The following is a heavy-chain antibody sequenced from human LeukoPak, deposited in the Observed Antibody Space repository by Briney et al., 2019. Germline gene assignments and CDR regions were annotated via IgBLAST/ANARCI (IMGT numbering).Heavy chain of an antibody. CDR2: ISGSGGST. D-gene: IGHD6-19*01. CDR3: AKRDRIAVAGYYHYYMGV. J-gene: IGHJ6*03. V-gene: IGHV3-23*01. Sequence: GGSLRLSCAASGFTFSSYAMSWVRQAPGKGLEWVSAISGSGGSTYYADSVKGRFTISRDNSKNTLYLQMNSLRAEDTAVYYCAKRDRIAVAGYYHYYMGVWGKGTTVTVSS. CDR1: GFTFSSYA.